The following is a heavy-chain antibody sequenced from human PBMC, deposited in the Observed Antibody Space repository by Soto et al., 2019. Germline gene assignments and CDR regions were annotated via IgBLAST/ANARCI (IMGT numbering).Heavy chain of an antibody. D-gene: IGHD6-19*01. CDR1: GGTFSSYV. J-gene: IGHJ4*02. Sequence: GASVKVSCKASGGTFSSYVISWVRQAPGQGLEWMGWIIAIYGNTNYAQKLQGRVTMTTDASTSTAYMELRSLRSDDTAVYYCARVVAVAGLDYWGQGTLVTVSS. V-gene: IGHV1-18*01. CDR2: IIAIYGNT. CDR3: ARVVAVAGLDY.